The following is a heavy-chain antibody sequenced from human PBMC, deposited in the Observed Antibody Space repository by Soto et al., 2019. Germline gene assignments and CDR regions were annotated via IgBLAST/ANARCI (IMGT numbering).Heavy chain of an antibody. CDR2: ISAYNGNT. Sequence: ASVKVSCKASGYTFTSYGISWVRKAPGQGLEWMGWISAYNGNTNYAQKLQGRVTMTTDTSTSTAYMELRSLRSDDTAVYYCARDGIAAAGDYYYYYGMDVWGQGTTVTVPS. CDR3: ARDGIAAAGDYYYYYGMDV. J-gene: IGHJ6*02. CDR1: GYTFTSYG. D-gene: IGHD6-13*01. V-gene: IGHV1-18*04.